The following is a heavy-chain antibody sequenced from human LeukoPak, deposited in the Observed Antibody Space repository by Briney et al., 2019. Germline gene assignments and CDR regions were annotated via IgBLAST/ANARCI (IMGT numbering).Heavy chain of an antibody. D-gene: IGHD2-2*01. Sequence: AASVKVSCKASGGTFSSYAISWVRQAPGQGLEWMGGIIPIFGTANYAQKFQGRVTITTDESTSTAYMELSSLRSEDTAVYYCARGPSIVVVPAAIANYYYYYMDVWGKGTTVTVSS. CDR3: ARGPSIVVVPAAIANYYYYYMDV. V-gene: IGHV1-69*05. CDR1: GGTFSSYA. J-gene: IGHJ6*03. CDR2: IIPIFGTA.